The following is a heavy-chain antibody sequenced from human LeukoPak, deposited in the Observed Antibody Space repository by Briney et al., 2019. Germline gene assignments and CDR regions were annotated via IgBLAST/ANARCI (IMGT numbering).Heavy chain of an antibody. CDR2: INPNSGGT. CDR1: GYTFTGYY. CDR3: AKTQYDFWSGYLLNY. V-gene: IGHV1-2*02. Sequence: ASVKVSCKASGYTFTGYYMHWVRQAPGQGLEWMGWINPNSGGTNYAQKFQGRVTMTRDTSISTAYMELSRLRSDDTAVYYCAKTQYDFWSGYLLNYWGQGTLLTVSS. J-gene: IGHJ4*02. D-gene: IGHD3-3*01.